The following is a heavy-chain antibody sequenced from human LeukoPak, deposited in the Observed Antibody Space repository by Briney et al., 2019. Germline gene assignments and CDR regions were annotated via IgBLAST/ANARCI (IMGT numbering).Heavy chain of an antibody. J-gene: IGHJ4*02. Sequence: GGSLRLACAGSGFTFGGYGMHWFRQTPGKGLEWVAVIAYDGSRAFYADSVKGRFTISRDNSKNTMSVQMDDLRAEDTAVYYCTRYNNDHFDYWGQGTLVTVSS. D-gene: IGHD1-14*01. CDR3: TRYNNDHFDY. CDR2: IAYDGSRA. V-gene: IGHV3-33*01. CDR1: GFTFGGYG.